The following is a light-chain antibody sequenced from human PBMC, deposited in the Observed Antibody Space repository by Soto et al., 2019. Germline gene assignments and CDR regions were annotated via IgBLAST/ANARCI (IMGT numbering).Light chain of an antibody. Sequence: QSVLTQPPSVSGAPGQRVTISCTGSSSNIGAGYDVHWYQQLPGTAPKLHIYGNSNRPSGVPDRFSGSKSGTSASLAITGLQAEDEADYYCQSYDSSLSAIFGGGTKLTVL. CDR1: SSNIGAGYD. CDR2: GNS. V-gene: IGLV1-40*01. J-gene: IGLJ2*01. CDR3: QSYDSSLSAI.